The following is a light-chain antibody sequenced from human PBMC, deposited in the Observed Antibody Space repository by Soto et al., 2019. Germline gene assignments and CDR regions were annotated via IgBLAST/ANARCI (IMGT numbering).Light chain of an antibody. CDR1: QSVSSY. CDR2: DAS. J-gene: IGKJ2*01. CDR3: QQRTNWPPT. Sequence: EIVLTQSPATLSLSPGETATLSCRASQSVSSYLAWFQQKPGQAPSLLIYDASSRATGIPGRISGSGSGTDFTLTISSIEAEDFAVYYCQQRTNWPPTFGQGTKLEIK. V-gene: IGKV3-11*01.